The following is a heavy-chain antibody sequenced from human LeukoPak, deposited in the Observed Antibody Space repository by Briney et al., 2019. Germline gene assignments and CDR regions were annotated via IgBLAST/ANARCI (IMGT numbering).Heavy chain of an antibody. J-gene: IGHJ4*02. D-gene: IGHD6-19*01. CDR3: VRDVGCSACAD. CDR1: GFTFSTYW. V-gene: IGHV3-7*04. CDR2: LKEDGSKK. Sequence: GGSLRLSCAASGFTFSTYWMGWVRQAPGGGLEWVASLKEDGSKKYYVDSVKGRFTISRDNAKNSLYLQMNSLRAEDTVVYYCVRDVGCSACADWGQGTLVTVLS.